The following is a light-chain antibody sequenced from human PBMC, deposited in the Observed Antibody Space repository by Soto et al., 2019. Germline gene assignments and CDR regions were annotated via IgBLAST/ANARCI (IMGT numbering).Light chain of an antibody. CDR3: QQASSFPLT. CDR2: AAS. V-gene: IGKV1-12*01. CDR1: QVISSW. J-gene: IGKJ4*01. Sequence: IQMTQSPSSVSASVGDTVTITCRASQVISSWLAWYQQKPGKAPNLLIYAASNLQSGVPSRFSGSESGTEFTLTISSLQPEDFATYYCQQASSFPLTFGGGTKVDNK.